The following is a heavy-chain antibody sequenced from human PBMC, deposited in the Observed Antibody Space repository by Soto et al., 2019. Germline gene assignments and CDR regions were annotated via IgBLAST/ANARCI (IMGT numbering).Heavy chain of an antibody. CDR3: ARVAYYDFWGLNYGLDV. J-gene: IGHJ6*02. CDR2: IWYDGSNK. Sequence: QVQLVESGGGVVQPGRSLRLSCAASGFTFSSYGMHWVRQAPGKGLEWVAVIWYDGSNKYYADSVKGRFTISRDNSKNTLYLQMNSLRAEDTAVYYCARVAYYDFWGLNYGLDVWGQETTVTVSS. CDR1: GFTFSSYG. V-gene: IGHV3-33*01. D-gene: IGHD3-3*01.